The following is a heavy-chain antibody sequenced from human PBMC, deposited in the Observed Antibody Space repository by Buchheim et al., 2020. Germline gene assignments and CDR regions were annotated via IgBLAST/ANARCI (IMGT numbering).Heavy chain of an antibody. CDR2: INHSGST. V-gene: IGHV4-34*01. CDR3: ARGYDYVWGSYRSYFDY. D-gene: IGHD3-16*02. Sequence: QVQLQQWGAGLLKPSETLSLTCAVYGGSFSGYYWSWIRQPPGKGLEWIGEINHSGSTNYNPSLKSRVTISVDTSKKQFSLKLSSVTAADTAVYYCARGYDYVWGSYRSYFDYWGQGTL. CDR1: GGSFSGYY. J-gene: IGHJ4*02.